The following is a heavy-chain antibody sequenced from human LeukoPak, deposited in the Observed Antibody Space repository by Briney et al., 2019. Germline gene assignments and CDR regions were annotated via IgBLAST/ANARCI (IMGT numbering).Heavy chain of an antibody. J-gene: IGHJ6*02. Sequence: GGSLRLSCAASGFTFSSYGMRWVRQAPGKGLEWVAVISYDGSNKYYADSVKGRFTISRDNSKNTLYLQMNSLRAEDTAVYYCAKDQYSSSWYYYGMDVWGQGTTVTVSS. CDR3: AKDQYSSSWYYYGMDV. D-gene: IGHD6-13*01. V-gene: IGHV3-30*18. CDR1: GFTFSSYG. CDR2: ISYDGSNK.